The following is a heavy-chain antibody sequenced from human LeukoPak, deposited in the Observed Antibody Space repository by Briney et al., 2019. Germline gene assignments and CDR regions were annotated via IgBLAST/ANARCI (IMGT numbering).Heavy chain of an antibody. J-gene: IGHJ4*02. Sequence: TSETLSLTCGVSGGAITNYYWNWIRQAPGKGLEWLGYIYYSGSTNYNPSLKSRVTISVDTSKNQFSLKLSSVTAADTAVYYCARVEDYVWGSSDYWGQGTLVTVSS. CDR3: ARVEDYVWGSSDY. CDR2: IYYSGST. D-gene: IGHD3-16*01. CDR1: GGAITNYY. V-gene: IGHV4-59*08.